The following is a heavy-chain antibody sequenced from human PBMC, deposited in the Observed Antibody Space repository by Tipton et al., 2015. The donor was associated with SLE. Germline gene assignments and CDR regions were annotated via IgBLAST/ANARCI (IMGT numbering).Heavy chain of an antibody. CDR2: IDPSDSYT. Sequence: VQLVQSGAEVKKPGESLRISCKGSGYSFTSYWISWVRQMPGKGLEWMGRIDPSDSYTNYSPSFQGHVTISADKSISTAYLQWSSLKASDTAMYYCARRWGTMVRSPGGYYMDVWGKGTTVTVSS. J-gene: IGHJ6*03. D-gene: IGHD3-10*01. V-gene: IGHV5-10-1*01. CDR3: ARRWGTMVRSPGGYYMDV. CDR1: GYSFTSYW.